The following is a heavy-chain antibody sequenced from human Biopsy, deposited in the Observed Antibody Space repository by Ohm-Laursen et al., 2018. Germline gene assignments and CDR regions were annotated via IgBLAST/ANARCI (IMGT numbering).Heavy chain of an antibody. CDR1: GFTFSSYS. Sequence: SLRLSCAASGFTFSSYSMNWVRQAPGKGLEWVSSISTSSTYIDYADSVKGRFSISRDDALNSLYLQMNSLRAEDTAVYYCAREAAINYSASWYETWFDPWGQGTLVTVSS. V-gene: IGHV3-21*01. CDR2: ISTSSTYI. J-gene: IGHJ5*02. CDR3: AREAAINYSASWYETWFDP. D-gene: IGHD6-13*01.